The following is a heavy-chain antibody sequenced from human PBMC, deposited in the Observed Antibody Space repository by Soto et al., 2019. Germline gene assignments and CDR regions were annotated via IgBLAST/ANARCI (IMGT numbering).Heavy chain of an antibody. Sequence: QVQLQESGPGLVKPSGTLSLTCAVSGGSICSSNWWSWVRQPPGKGLEWIGEIYHSGSTNYNPSLKSRVTISVDKSKNQFSLKLSSVTAADTAVYYCARDLSRSGSPWGYYYYYYGLDVWGQGTTVTVSS. D-gene: IGHD1-26*01. CDR3: ARDLSRSGSPWGYYYYYYGLDV. V-gene: IGHV4-4*02. J-gene: IGHJ6*02. CDR2: IYHSGST. CDR1: GGSICSSNW.